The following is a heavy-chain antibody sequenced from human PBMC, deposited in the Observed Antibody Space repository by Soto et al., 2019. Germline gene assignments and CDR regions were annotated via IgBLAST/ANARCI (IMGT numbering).Heavy chain of an antibody. CDR3: ARHAYNFLTFDS. V-gene: IGHV3-7*01. J-gene: IGHJ4*02. D-gene: IGHD1-1*01. CDR1: GFTFTNYW. Sequence: EVQLVESGGGLVQPGGSLRLSCAASGFTFTNYWMNWVLQPPGKGLEWVANIKHLESEKFYVGSVRGRFTISRDNAKNSVYLQMDSLRAEDTAVYYCARHAYNFLTFDSWGQGTLVTVSS. CDR2: IKHLESEK.